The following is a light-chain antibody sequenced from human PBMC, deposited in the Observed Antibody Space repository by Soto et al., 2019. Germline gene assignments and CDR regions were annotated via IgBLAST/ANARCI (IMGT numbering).Light chain of an antibody. CDR2: DVS. CDR3: SSYTSSSTLYV. V-gene: IGLV2-14*01. Sequence: QSALTQPASVSGSPGHSITISCTGTSSDVGGYNYVSWYQQHPGKAPKLMIYDVSNRPSGVSNRFSGSKSGNTASLTISGLQAEDEAEYSCSSYTSSSTLYVFGTGTKLTVL. CDR1: SSDVGGYNY. J-gene: IGLJ1*01.